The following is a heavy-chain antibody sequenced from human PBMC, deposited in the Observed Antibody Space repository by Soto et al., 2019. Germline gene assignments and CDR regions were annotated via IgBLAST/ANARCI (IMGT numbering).Heavy chain of an antibody. V-gene: IGHV1-69*13. CDR3: ARDGTLYDSSGYYYLY. D-gene: IGHD3-22*01. J-gene: IGHJ4*02. CDR1: GGTFSSYA. Sequence: GASVKVSCKASGGTFSSYAISWVRQAPGQGLEWMGGIIPIFGTANYAQKFQGRVTITADESTSTAYMELSSLRSEDTAVYYCARDGTLYDSSGYYYLYWGQGTLVTVS. CDR2: IIPIFGTA.